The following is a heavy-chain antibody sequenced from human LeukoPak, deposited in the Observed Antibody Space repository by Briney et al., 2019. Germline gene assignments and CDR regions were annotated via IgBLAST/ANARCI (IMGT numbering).Heavy chain of an antibody. D-gene: IGHD6-19*01. CDR3: ARSGLIAVAGTGCYY. Sequence: NHGESLKISCRHSGYSFTTYWIGWVRQLPGKGLEWMGTIYPGDSDTRYSPSFQGQVAISVDKSISTAYLQWNSLKASDTAMYYCARSGLIAVAGTGCYYWGQGTLVTVSS. CDR2: IYPGDSDT. CDR1: GYSFTTYW. J-gene: IGHJ4*02. V-gene: IGHV5-51*01.